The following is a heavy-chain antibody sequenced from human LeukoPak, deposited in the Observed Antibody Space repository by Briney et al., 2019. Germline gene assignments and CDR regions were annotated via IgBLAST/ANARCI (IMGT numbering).Heavy chain of an antibody. V-gene: IGHV3-23*01. J-gene: IGHJ4*02. CDR1: GFTFSSYA. D-gene: IGHD4-17*01. Sequence: GGSLRLSCAAPGFTFSSYAMSWVRQAPGKGLEWVSAIGGSGGSTYYADSVKGRFTISRDNSKNTLYLQMNSLRAEDTAVYYCAKGATVTLNFDYWGQGTLVTVSS. CDR2: IGGSGGST. CDR3: AKGATVTLNFDY.